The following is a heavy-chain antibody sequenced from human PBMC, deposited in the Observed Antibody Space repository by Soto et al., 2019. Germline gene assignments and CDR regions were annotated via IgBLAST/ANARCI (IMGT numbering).Heavy chain of an antibody. CDR2: IYYSGST. CDR1: GGSISSYY. CDR3: ARDIVVVPAALRDYYYYMDV. Sequence: PSETLSLTCTVSGGSISSYYWSWIRQPPGKGLEWIGYIYYSGSTNYNPSIKSRVTISVDTSKNQFSLKLSSVTAADTAVYYCARDIVVVPAALRDYYYYMDVWGKGTTVTVSS. D-gene: IGHD2-2*01. V-gene: IGHV4-59*01. J-gene: IGHJ6*03.